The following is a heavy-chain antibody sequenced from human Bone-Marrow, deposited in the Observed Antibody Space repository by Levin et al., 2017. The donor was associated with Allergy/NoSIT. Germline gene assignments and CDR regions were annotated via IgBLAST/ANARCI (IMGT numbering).Heavy chain of an antibody. Sequence: GGSLRLSCAASGFTFSNYGMHWVRQAPGKGLEWVALIWYDGSNKYYADSVKGRFTISRDNSKNTLYLQMNSLRAEDTALYYCARAATTTRYNWFDPWGQGTLVTVSS. CDR1: GFTFSNYG. CDR3: ARAATTTRYNWFDP. D-gene: IGHD1-26*01. CDR2: IWYDGSNK. J-gene: IGHJ5*02. V-gene: IGHV3-33*01.